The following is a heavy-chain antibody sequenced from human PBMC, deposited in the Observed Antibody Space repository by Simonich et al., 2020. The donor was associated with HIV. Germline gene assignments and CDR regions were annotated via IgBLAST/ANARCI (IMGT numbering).Heavy chain of an antibody. V-gene: IGHV4-34*01. CDR3: ARRTSAYYNFWSGYYFDY. Sequence: QVQLQQWGAGLLKPSETLSLTCAVYGGSFSGYYWSWISQSPGKGLEWIGEINRRGKAKHNPSIKSRVTIAVDTSKNQFSVKLSSVTVADTAVYYCARRTSAYYNFWSGYYFDYWGQGTQVTVSS. D-gene: IGHD3-3*01. J-gene: IGHJ4*02. CDR1: GGSFSGYY. CDR2: INRRGKA.